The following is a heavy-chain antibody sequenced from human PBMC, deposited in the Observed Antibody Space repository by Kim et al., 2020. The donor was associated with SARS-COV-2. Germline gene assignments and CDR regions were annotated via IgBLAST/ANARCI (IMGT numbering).Heavy chain of an antibody. D-gene: IGHD6-19*01. J-gene: IGHJ4*02. V-gene: IGHV3-7*03. CDR2: IKQDGREK. CDR1: RFTFSYYW. CDR3: ARVGSSARYFDY. Sequence: GGSLRLSCAASRFTFSYYWMSWVRQAPGKGLEWVANIKQDGREKYYLDSVKGRFTISRDNAKNSLYLQMNSLRAEDTAVYYCARVGSSARYFDYWGQGTLVTVSS.